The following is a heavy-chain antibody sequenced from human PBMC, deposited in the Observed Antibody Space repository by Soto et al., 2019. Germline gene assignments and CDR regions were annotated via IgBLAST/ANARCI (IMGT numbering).Heavy chain of an antibody. D-gene: IGHD1-20*01. Sequence: EVQLLESGGGLAQPGGSLRLSCAASGFTFSIFAMSWVRQAPGKGLEWVSSIGGGDHDRYYTDSVRGRFTISRDNSKNTVFLQMNSLRPEDTAIYYCVKDRMDHNSVWDPFAIWGQGTMVTVSS. CDR2: IGGGDHDR. J-gene: IGHJ3*02. CDR3: VKDRMDHNSVWDPFAI. CDR1: GFTFSIFA. V-gene: IGHV3-23*01.